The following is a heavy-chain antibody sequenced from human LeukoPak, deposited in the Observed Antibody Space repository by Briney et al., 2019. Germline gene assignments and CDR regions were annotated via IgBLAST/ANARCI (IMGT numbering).Heavy chain of an antibody. D-gene: IGHD1-1*01. CDR1: GGTFSSYA. Sequence: ASVKVSCKASGGTFSSYAISWVRQAPGQGLEWMGGIIPIFGTANYAQKFQGRVTITADKSTSTVYMELSSLGSEDTAVYFCARDSGGNSNWNYYSYYMDVWGKGTTVIVSS. V-gene: IGHV1-69*06. J-gene: IGHJ6*03. CDR3: ARDSGGNSNWNYYSYYMDV. CDR2: IIPIFGTA.